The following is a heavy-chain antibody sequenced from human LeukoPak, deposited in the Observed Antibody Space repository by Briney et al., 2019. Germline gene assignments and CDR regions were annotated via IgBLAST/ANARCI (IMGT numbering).Heavy chain of an antibody. V-gene: IGHV3-11*03. D-gene: IGHD5-12*01. CDR1: GLTFSDYY. Sequence: GGSLRPSCAASGLTFSDYYMSWIRQAPGKGLEWVSYISSSSSYTNYADSVKGRFTISRDNAKNSLYLQMNSLRAEDTAVYYCATLARPVYSDYDSTGVWGQGTTVTVSS. J-gene: IGHJ6*02. CDR3: ATLARPVYSDYDSTGV. CDR2: ISSSSSYT.